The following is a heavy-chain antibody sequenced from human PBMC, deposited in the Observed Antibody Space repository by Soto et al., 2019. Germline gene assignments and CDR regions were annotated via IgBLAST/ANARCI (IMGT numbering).Heavy chain of an antibody. CDR1: GFTFSYYW. Sequence: EVQLVEPGGGLVQPGESLRLSCAASGFTFSYYWMHWVRQAPGKGLVWVSRIHSDGSSTTYADSVKGRFTISRDNARNTVYPQMNSLRVEDTAVYYCARGDRGAFDIWGQGTVVTVSS. D-gene: IGHD1-26*01. J-gene: IGHJ3*02. CDR3: ARGDRGAFDI. CDR2: IHSDGSST. V-gene: IGHV3-74*01.